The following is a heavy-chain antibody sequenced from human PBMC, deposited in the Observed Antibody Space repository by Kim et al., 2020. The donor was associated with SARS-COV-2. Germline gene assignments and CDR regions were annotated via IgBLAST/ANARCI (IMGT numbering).Heavy chain of an antibody. Sequence: SETLSLTCAVYGGSFSGYYWSWIRQPPGKGLEWIGEINHSGSTNYNPSLKSRVTISVDTSKNQFSLKLSSVTAADTAVYYCARYSLGVALYGMDVWGQGTTVTVSS. CDR1: GGSFSGYY. D-gene: IGHD3-3*01. CDR3: ARYSLGVALYGMDV. J-gene: IGHJ6*02. V-gene: IGHV4-34*01. CDR2: INHSGST.